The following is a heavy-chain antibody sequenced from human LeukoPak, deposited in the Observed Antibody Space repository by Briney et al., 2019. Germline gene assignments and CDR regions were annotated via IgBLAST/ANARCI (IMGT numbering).Heavy chain of an antibody. V-gene: IGHV3-23*01. CDR2: IIGSGSST. J-gene: IGHJ4*02. CDR1: GFTFSSYA. CDR3: AKDRAQQLVLDF. Sequence: GGSLSLSCAASGFTFSSYAMSWVRQAPGKGLEWVSAIIGSGSSTYYADSVKGRSTISRDNSKNTLFLQMNSLRAEDTAVYYCAKDRAQQLVLDFWGQGTLVTVSS. D-gene: IGHD6-13*01.